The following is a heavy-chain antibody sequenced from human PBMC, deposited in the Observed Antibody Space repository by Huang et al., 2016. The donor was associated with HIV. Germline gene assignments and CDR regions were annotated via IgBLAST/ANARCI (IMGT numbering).Heavy chain of an antibody. D-gene: IGHD3-3*01. Sequence: SCGASGFSFSSYGMNWVRQAPGKGLEWVSSITSSSTYKYYADSVKGRFTIAIDNAKNSLYLQMNSLRAEDTAVYYCAGGSPPPFSTDWGQGTLVTVSS. CDR1: GFSFSSYG. J-gene: IGHJ4*02. CDR3: AGGSPPPFSTD. V-gene: IGHV3-21*01. CDR2: ITSSSTYK.